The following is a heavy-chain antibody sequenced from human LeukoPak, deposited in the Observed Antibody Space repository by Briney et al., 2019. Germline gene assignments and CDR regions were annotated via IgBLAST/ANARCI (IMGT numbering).Heavy chain of an antibody. CDR1: GGSISGYY. Sequence: SETLSLTCTVSGGSISGYYWSWIRQPPGKGLEWVGYIYYSGRTNYNPSLKSRVAISVDTSRNQFSLTLSPVTAADTAVYFCARTFSSSYPDAFDIWGQGTVVTVSS. CDR2: IYYSGRT. D-gene: IGHD6-13*01. CDR3: ARTFSSSYPDAFDI. J-gene: IGHJ3*02. V-gene: IGHV4-59*08.